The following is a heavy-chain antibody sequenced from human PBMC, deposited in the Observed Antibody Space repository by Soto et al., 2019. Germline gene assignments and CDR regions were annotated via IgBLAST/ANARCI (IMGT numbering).Heavy chain of an antibody. CDR1: GGTFSSYA. Sequence: QVQLVQSGAEVKKPGSSVKVSCKASGGTFSSYAISWVRQAPGQGLEWMGGIIPSFGTANYAQKFQGRVTITAGESTSTPYMALRSLRSEDTVVYYCASSLYGAYAAYWGQGTLVTVSS. CDR3: ASSLYGAYAAY. CDR2: IIPSFGTA. V-gene: IGHV1-69*12. D-gene: IGHD4-17*01. J-gene: IGHJ4*02.